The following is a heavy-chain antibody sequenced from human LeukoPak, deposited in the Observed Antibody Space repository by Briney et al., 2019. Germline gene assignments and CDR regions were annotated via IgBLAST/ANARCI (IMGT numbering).Heavy chain of an antibody. J-gene: IGHJ4*02. V-gene: IGHV1-2*02. CDR1: VYTFTDYY. D-gene: IGHD6-19*01. CDR3: ARVGGPGYSSGWYGY. Sequence: ASVKVSCKASVYTFTDYYLHWVRKAPGQGLEWLGWINPNSGGTNYAQKFQGRVTMTRDTSISTAYMEVSRLRSDDTAVYYCARVGGPGYSSGWYGYWGQGTLVTVSS. CDR2: INPNSGGT.